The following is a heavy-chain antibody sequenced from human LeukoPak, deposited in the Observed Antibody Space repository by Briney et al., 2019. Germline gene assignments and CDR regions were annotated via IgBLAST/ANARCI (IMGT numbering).Heavy chain of an antibody. CDR1: GYTFTSYG. V-gene: IGHV1-18*01. CDR3: ARSQEGRFLEWLLAYFDY. CDR2: ISAYNGNT. J-gene: IGHJ4*02. D-gene: IGHD3-3*01. Sequence: ASVKVSCKASGYTFTSYGISWVRQAPGQGLEWMGWISAYNGNTNYAQKLQGRVTMTTDPSTSTAYMELRSLRSDDTAVYYCARSQEGRFLEWLLAYFDYWGQGTLVPVSS.